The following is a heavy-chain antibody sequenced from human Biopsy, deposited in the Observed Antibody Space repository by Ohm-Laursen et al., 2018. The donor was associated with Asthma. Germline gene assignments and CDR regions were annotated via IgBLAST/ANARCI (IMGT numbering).Heavy chain of an antibody. V-gene: IGHV4-4*02. CDR3: AREKLAAAEGPFDL. CDR2: IYHLGNA. CDR1: GGSISVSNW. J-gene: IGHJ3*01. D-gene: IGHD6-13*01. Sequence: SETLSLTCDVSGGSISVSNWWSWVRQPPGRGLEWIGQIYHLGNANYNPSLKSRVTMSVDKSKNQFSLKLTSVTAADTAVYYCAREKLAAAEGPFDLWGQGTMVTVSS.